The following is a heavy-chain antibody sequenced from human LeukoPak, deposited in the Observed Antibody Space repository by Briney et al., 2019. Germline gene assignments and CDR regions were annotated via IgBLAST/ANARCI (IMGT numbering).Heavy chain of an antibody. CDR2: MKYDGSEK. J-gene: IGHJ4*02. CDR3: ARDIEAAGLFLDY. CDR1: GFTFSSYW. V-gene: IGHV3-7*01. D-gene: IGHD6-13*01. Sequence: GGSLRLAWAASGFTFSSYWMSWVRQAPGKVLEWVANMKYDGSEKYYVDSVKGRFTISRDNAKNSLYLQMNSLRAEDTAVYYCARDIEAAGLFLDYWGQGTLVTVSS.